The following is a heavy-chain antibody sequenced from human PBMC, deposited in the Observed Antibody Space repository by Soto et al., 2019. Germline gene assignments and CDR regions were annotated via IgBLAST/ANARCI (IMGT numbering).Heavy chain of an antibody. D-gene: IGHD2-2*01. CDR2: IYSGGST. CDR3: ARDRCVSTNCYYDY. J-gene: IGHJ4*02. V-gene: IGHV3-53*01. CDR1: GFTVSSNY. Sequence: GGSLRLSCAASGFTVSSNYMSWVRQAPGKGLEWISVIYSGGSTYYADSVKGRFTLSRDNSKNTLYLQMNSLRAEDTAVYYCARDRCVSTNCYYDYWGQGILVTVST.